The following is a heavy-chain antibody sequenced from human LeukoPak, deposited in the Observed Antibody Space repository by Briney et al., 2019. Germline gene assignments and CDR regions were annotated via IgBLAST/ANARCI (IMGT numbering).Heavy chain of an antibody. J-gene: IGHJ4*02. D-gene: IGHD2/OR15-2a*01. CDR3: ARDYVYAFDY. CDR1: GFSFSRYS. V-gene: IGHV3-48*01. CDR2: ISGDGNAK. Sequence: GGSLRLSCAASGFSFSRYSINWVRQAPGKGLEWASYISGDGNAKHYTDSVKGRFTISRDNAKNALYLQMNSLRAEDTAVYFCARDYVYAFDYWGQGTLVTVSS.